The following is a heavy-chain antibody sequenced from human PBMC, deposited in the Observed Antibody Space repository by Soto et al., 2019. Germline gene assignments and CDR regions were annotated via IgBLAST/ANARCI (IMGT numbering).Heavy chain of an antibody. V-gene: IGHV1-18*01. Sequence: QVQLVQSGADVKKPGASVKVSCKASGYTFTDYGISWVRQAPGQGLEWMGWISAKNGNTNLGQKFRGRVTLTTDTSTSTVDMELRSLTPDDTAVYYCARDPPETPSDYWGQGTLVTFSS. CDR3: ARDPPETPSDY. CDR2: ISAKNGNT. J-gene: IGHJ4*02. CDR1: GYTFTDYG.